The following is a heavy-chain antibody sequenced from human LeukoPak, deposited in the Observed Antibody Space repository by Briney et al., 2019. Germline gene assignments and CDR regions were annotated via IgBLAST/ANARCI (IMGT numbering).Heavy chain of an antibody. D-gene: IGHD3-10*01. CDR1: GYTFTSYG. CDR2: ISAYNGNT. CDR3: ARYQGEYYYGSGSYSGMVR. Sequence: GASVKVSCKASGYTFTSYGISWVRQAPGQGLEWMGWISAYNGNTNYAQKLQGRVTMTTDTSTSTAYMELRSLRSDDTAVYYCARYQGEYYYGSGSYSGMVRWGQGTLVSVSS. V-gene: IGHV1-18*01. J-gene: IGHJ4*02.